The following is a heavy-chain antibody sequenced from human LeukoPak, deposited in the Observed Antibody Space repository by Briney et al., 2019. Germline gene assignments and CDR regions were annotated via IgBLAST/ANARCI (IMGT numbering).Heavy chain of an antibody. V-gene: IGHV4-38-2*02. D-gene: IGHD3-22*01. CDR3: ARHEYYDSRGSHYYSYYYMDV. Sequence: SETLSLPFTVSGYSISSGYYWGWTRQSPGKGLQWIGSIYHSGSTYYNSSLKSRVTISVDTSKNQFSLKLSSVTAVDTAVYYCARHEYYDSRGSHYYSYYYMDVWGKGTTVTVSS. CDR2: IYHSGST. J-gene: IGHJ6*03. CDR1: GYSISSGYY.